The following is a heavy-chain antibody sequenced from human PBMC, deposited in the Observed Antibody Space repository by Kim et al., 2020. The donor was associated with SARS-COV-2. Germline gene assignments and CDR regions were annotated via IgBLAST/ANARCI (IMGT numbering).Heavy chain of an antibody. V-gene: IGHV1-69*02. Sequence: SVKVSCKASGGTFSSYTISWVRQAPGQGLEWMGRIIPILGIANYAQKFQGRVTITADKSTSTAYMELSSLRSEDTAVYYCARNKGSRYGMDVWGQGTTVTVSS. D-gene: IGHD2-15*01. J-gene: IGHJ6*02. CDR1: GGTFSSYT. CDR3: ARNKGSRYGMDV. CDR2: IIPILGIA.